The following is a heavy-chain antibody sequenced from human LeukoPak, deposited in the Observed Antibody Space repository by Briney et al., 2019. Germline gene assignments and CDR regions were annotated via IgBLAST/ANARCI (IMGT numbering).Heavy chain of an antibody. Sequence: QPGGSLRLSCAASGFTFSTYWMHWVRQAPGKGLVWVSRINPDGSSTRYADSVKGRFTISRDNAKNTLYLQMNSLRAEDTAVYYCARGTVFGDYYYMDVWGKGTTVTVSS. J-gene: IGHJ6*03. D-gene: IGHD3-3*01. CDR2: INPDGSST. CDR1: GFTFSTYW. CDR3: ARGTVFGDYYYMDV. V-gene: IGHV3-74*01.